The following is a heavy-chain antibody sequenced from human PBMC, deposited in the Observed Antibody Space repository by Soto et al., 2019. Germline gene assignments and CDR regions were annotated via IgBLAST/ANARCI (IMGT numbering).Heavy chain of an antibody. V-gene: IGHV1-69*13. CDR2: IIPIFGTA. D-gene: IGHD3-22*01. CDR1: GGTFSSYA. CDR3: ARDTGGRYYDSSGYYYGPYFDY. J-gene: IGHJ4*02. Sequence: SVKVSCKASGGTFSSYAISWVRQAPGQGLEWMGGIIPIFGTANYAQKFQGRATITADESTSTAYMELSSLRSEDTAVYYCARDTGGRYYDSSGYYYGPYFDYWGQGTLVTSPQ.